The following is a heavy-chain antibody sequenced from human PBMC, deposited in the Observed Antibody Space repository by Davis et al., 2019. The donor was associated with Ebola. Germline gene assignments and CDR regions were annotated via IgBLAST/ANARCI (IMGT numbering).Heavy chain of an antibody. J-gene: IGHJ5*02. CDR1: GYSFTSYW. V-gene: IGHV5-51*01. D-gene: IGHD1-26*01. Sequence: PGGSLRLSCKGSGYSFTSYWIGWVRQMPGKGLEWMGIIYPGDSDTRYSPSFQGQVTISADKSISTAYLQWSSLKASDTAMYYCARHRGKWEPRDDSVNWFDPWGQGTLVTVSS. CDR2: IYPGDSDT. CDR3: ARHRGKWEPRDDSVNWFDP.